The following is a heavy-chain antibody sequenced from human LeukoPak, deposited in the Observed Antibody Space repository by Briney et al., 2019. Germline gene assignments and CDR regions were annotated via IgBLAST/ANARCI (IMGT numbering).Heavy chain of an antibody. V-gene: IGHV3-48*03. Sequence: GGSLRLSCAASGFTFSSYEMNWVRQAPGKGLEWVSYISSSGSTTYYADSVKGRFTISRDNAKNSLYLQMNSLRAEDTAVYYCARDPGFTTAAASRGGYWGQGTLVTVSS. CDR1: GFTFSSYE. D-gene: IGHD6-13*01. J-gene: IGHJ4*02. CDR3: ARDPGFTTAAASRGGY. CDR2: ISSSGSTT.